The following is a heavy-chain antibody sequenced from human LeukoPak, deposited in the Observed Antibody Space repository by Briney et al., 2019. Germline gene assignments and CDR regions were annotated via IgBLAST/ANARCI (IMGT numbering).Heavy chain of an antibody. CDR1: GFTFSDYS. D-gene: IGHD4/OR15-4a*01. Sequence: GGSLRLSCAASGFTFSDYSMNWVRQTPRKGLEWVSCISGSGSYIYYADSVKGRFTISRDNSKNTLYLQMNSLRAEDTAVYYCAKDGPKGFMVAPYYFDYWGQGTLVTVSS. CDR3: AKDGPKGFMVAPYYFDY. J-gene: IGHJ4*02. CDR2: ISGSGSYI. V-gene: IGHV3-21*04.